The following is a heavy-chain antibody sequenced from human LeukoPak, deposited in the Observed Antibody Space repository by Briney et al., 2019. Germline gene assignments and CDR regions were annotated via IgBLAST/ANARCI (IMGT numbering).Heavy chain of an antibody. CDR1: GFTFSSYA. CDR2: ISYDGSNK. J-gene: IGHJ6*02. Sequence: QPGRSLRLSCAASGFTFSSYAMHWVRQAPGKGLEWVAVISYDGSNKYYADSVKGRFTISRDNSKNTLYLQMNSLRAEDTAVYYCARGTAMVRVWYYYCMDVWGQGTTVTVSS. D-gene: IGHD5-18*01. CDR3: ARGTAMVRVWYYYCMDV. V-gene: IGHV3-30-3*01.